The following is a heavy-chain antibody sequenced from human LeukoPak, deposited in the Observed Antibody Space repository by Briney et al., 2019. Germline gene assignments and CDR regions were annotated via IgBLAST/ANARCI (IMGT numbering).Heavy chain of an antibody. CDR1: GYTFTSYY. V-gene: IGHV1-46*01. Sequence: ASVKVSCKASGYTFTSYYMHWVRQAPGQGPEWMGIINPSGGSTSYAQKFQGRVTMTRDTSTSTVYMELSSLRSEDTAVYYCARVVGSSSWYGDFDYWGQGTLVTVSS. CDR3: ARVVGSSSWYGDFDY. J-gene: IGHJ4*02. CDR2: INPSGGST. D-gene: IGHD6-13*01.